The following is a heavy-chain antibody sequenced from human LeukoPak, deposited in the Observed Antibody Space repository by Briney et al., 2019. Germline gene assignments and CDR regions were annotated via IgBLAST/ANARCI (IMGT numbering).Heavy chain of an antibody. J-gene: IGHJ3*02. V-gene: IGHV3-23*01. CDR3: AKSRPPLRYFDWLFPPDAFDI. Sequence: GGSLRLSCAASGFTFSSYAMSCVRQAPGRGLEWVSSISGSGGSTYYPDSVKGRFTISRDNSKNTLSLQMDSLRAEDTAVYYCAKSRPPLRYFDWLFPPDAFDIWGQGTMVTVSS. D-gene: IGHD3-9*01. CDR2: ISGSGGST. CDR1: GFTFSSYA.